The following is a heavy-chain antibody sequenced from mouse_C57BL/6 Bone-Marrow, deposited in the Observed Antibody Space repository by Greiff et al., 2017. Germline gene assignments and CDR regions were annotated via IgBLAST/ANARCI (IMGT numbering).Heavy chain of an antibody. J-gene: IGHJ4*01. Sequence: QVQLQQSGAELVRPGTSVKMSCKASGYTFTNYWIGWAKQRPGHGLEWIGDIYPGGGYTNYNEKFKGKATLTADKSSSTAYLQFSSLTSEDSAIYYCARGSNYYAMDYWGQGTSVTVSS. V-gene: IGHV1-63*01. CDR3: ARGSNYYAMDY. CDR2: IYPGGGYT. D-gene: IGHD2-5*01. CDR1: GYTFTNYW.